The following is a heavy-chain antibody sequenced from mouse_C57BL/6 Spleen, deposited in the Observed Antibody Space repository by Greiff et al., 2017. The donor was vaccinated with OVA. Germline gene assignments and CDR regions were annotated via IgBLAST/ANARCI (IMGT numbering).Heavy chain of an antibody. Sequence: QVQLQQSGAELVRPGASVKLSCKASGYTFTDYYINWVKQRPGQGLEWIARIYPGSGNTYYNEKFKGKATLTAEKSSSTAYMQLSSLTSEDSAVYFCARGGPGYFDVWGTGTTVTVSS. V-gene: IGHV1-76*01. CDR2: IYPGSGNT. J-gene: IGHJ1*03. CDR3: ARGGPGYFDV. CDR1: GYTFTDYY.